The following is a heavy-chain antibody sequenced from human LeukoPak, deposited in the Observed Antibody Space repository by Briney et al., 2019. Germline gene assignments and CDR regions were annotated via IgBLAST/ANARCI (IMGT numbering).Heavy chain of an antibody. V-gene: IGHV4-4*07. CDR2: IYTSGST. J-gene: IGHJ5*02. D-gene: IGHD4-17*01. CDR1: GGSIRSY. Sequence: PSETLSLTCTVSGGSIRSYWSWIRQPAGKGLEWIGRIYTSGSTTYNPSLKSRVTMSVDTSKSQFSLNLMSVTAADTAVYYCTRDTGTTGEVKFDPWGQGTLVTVSS. CDR3: TRDTGTTGEVKFDP.